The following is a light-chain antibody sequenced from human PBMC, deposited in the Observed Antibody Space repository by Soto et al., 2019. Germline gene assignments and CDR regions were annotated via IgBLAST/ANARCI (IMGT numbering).Light chain of an antibody. V-gene: IGLV2-8*01. J-gene: IGLJ2*01. CDR2: EVS. CDR1: SSDVGGYNY. CDR3: SSYAGSNNPVI. Sequence: QSALTQPPSASGSPGQSVTISCTGTSSDVGGYNYVSWYQQHPGKAPKFLIFEVSRRPSGVPDRFSGSKSGNTPSLTVSGLQVDDEADYYCSSYAGSNNPVIFGGGTKLTVL.